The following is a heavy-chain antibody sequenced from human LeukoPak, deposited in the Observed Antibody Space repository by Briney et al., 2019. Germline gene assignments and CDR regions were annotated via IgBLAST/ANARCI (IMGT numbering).Heavy chain of an antibody. CDR1: GGSISSYY. CDR2: IYHSGST. Sequence: SETLSLTCTVSGGSISSYYWSWIRQPPGKGLEWIGSIYHSGSTYYNPSLKSRVTISVDTSKNQFSLKLSSVTAADTAVYYCARFSFGESFDYWGQGTLVTVSS. V-gene: IGHV4-59*08. J-gene: IGHJ4*02. CDR3: ARFSFGESFDY. D-gene: IGHD3-10*01.